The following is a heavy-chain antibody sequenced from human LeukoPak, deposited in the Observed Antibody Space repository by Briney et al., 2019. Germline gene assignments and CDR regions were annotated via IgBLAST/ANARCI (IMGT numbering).Heavy chain of an antibody. CDR3: AKDLLMWHNDFGNSFDY. D-gene: IGHD4-17*01. V-gene: IGHV3-30*02. CDR1: GFTSSSNA. CDR2: IRNDGSNK. J-gene: IGHJ4*02. Sequence: GGSLSPSCPAPGFTSSSNASHWFRQPPAKGLGGGAFIRNDGSNKNYADSVKGRFTISRDNSKNTLYLQMNSLRTEDTAVYYCAKDLLMWHNDFGNSFDYWGQGTLVTVSS.